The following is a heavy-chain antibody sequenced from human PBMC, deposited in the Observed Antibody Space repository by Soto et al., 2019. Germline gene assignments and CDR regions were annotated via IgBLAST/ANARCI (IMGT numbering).Heavy chain of an antibody. D-gene: IGHD2-21*01. V-gene: IGHV4-59*01. CDR3: ARGVHIRDVDY. CDR1: GGSISSYY. J-gene: IGHJ4*02. CDR2: IYYSGST. Sequence: PSETLSLTCTVSGGSISSYYWSWIRQPPGKGLEWIGYIYYSGSTNYNPSLKSRVTISVDTSKNQFSLKLSSVTAADTAVYYCARGVHIRDVDYWGQGTLVTXSS.